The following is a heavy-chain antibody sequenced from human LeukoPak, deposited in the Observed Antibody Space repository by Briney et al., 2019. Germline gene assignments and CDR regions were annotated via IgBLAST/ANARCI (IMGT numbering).Heavy chain of an antibody. CDR2: IYYSGST. J-gene: IGHJ6*03. CDR1: GGSFSGYY. V-gene: IGHV4-59*01. Sequence: SSETLSLTCAVYGGSFSGYYWSWIRQPPGKGLEWIGYIYYSGSTNYNPSLKSRVTISVDTSKNQFSLKLSSVTAADTAVYYCARVNTAMATGYYYYMDVWGKGTTVTVSS. D-gene: IGHD5-18*01. CDR3: ARVNTAMATGYYYYMDV.